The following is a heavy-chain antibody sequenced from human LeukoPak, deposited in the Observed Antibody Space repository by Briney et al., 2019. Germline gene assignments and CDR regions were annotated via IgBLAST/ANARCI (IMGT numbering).Heavy chain of an antibody. CDR3: AREPYRRAPNYYYYGMDV. V-gene: IGHV3-33*08. CDR2: IWYDGSNK. CDR1: GFTFTNYA. J-gene: IGHJ6*02. Sequence: PGGSLRLSCAASGFTFTNYAMHWARQAPGKGLEWVAVIWYDGSNKYYADSVKGRFTISRDNSKNTLYLQMNSLRAEDTAVYYCAREPYRRAPNYYYYGMDVWGQGTTVTVSS. D-gene: IGHD1-14*01.